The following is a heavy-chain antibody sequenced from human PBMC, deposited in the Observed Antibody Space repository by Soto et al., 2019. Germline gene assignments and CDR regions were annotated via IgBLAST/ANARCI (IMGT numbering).Heavy chain of an antibody. CDR2: IYPGDSDT. Sequence: GESLKISCKGSGYSFTSYWIGWVRQMPGKGLEWMGIIYPGDSDTRYSPSFQGQVTISADKSISTAYLQWSSLKASDTAMYYCARHISYYDFWSGYYTKYYYYYMDVWGKGTTVTVSS. CDR1: GYSFTSYW. V-gene: IGHV5-51*01. D-gene: IGHD3-3*01. CDR3: ARHISYYDFWSGYYTKYYYYYMDV. J-gene: IGHJ6*03.